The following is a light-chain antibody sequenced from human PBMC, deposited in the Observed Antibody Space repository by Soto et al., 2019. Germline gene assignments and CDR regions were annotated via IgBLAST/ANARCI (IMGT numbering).Light chain of an antibody. V-gene: IGLV2-14*03. Sequence: QSALTQPASVSGPPGQSITISCSGTSSDVGRHNAVSWYQQHPGKVPQLMIYDVSIRPSGISDRLSASKSGNMASLTISGLQAEDEADYYCSSYRVGGSYVFGTGTKVTVL. J-gene: IGLJ1*01. CDR3: SSYRVGGSYV. CDR1: SSDVGRHNA. CDR2: DVS.